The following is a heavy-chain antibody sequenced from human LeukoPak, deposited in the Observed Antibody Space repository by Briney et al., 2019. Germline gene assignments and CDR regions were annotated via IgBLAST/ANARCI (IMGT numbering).Heavy chain of an antibody. CDR3: ARQIASAGTAGFDF. V-gene: IGHV4-4*07. CDR1: GGSITSYY. Sequence: SETLSRTCTVSGGSITSYYWSWIRQPAGKGLEWIGRIYSTGSTNYNPSLKSRVTMSVDTSKNQFSLRLRSVTAADTAVYYSARQIASAGTAGFDFWGQGALVTVSS. J-gene: IGHJ4*02. CDR2: IYSTGST. D-gene: IGHD6-13*01.